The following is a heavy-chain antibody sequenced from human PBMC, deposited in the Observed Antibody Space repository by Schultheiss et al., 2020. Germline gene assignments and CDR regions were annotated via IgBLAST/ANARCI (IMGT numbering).Heavy chain of an antibody. J-gene: IGHJ6*04. CDR1: GFTFDDYA. Sequence: GGSLRLSCAASGFTFDDYAMHWVRQAPGKGLEWVSLISGDGGSTYYADSVKGRFTISRDNSKNSLYLQMNSLRTEDTALYYCAKDALPNYYDSSGYPDYYYYGMDVWGKGTTVTVSS. CDR2: ISGDGGST. D-gene: IGHD3-22*01. V-gene: IGHV3-43*02. CDR3: AKDALPNYYDSSGYPDYYYYGMDV.